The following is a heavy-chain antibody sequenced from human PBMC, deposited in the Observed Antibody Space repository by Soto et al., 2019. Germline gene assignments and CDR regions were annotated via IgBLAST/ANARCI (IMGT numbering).Heavy chain of an antibody. CDR1: GFTFSDYG. D-gene: IGHD1-26*01. CDR3: ARVMSQTYSARWFYYGMDV. V-gene: IGHV3-33*01. CDR2: ISYDGTNI. Sequence: QVQLVESGGGVVQPGRSLRLSCAASGFTFSDYGMHWVRQPPGKGLEWVAFISYDGTNIYYADSVRGRFTISRDNSKNTLDLQMNSRRAEDTAVFYCARVMSQTYSARWFYYGMDVWGQGTTVTVSS. J-gene: IGHJ6*02.